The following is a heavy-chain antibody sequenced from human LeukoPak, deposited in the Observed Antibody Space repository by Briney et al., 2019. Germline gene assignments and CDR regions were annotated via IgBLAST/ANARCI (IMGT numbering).Heavy chain of an antibody. Sequence: ASVKVSCKASGGTFSSYAISWVRQAPGQGLEWMGGIIPIFGTANYAQKFQGRATITADKSTSTAYMELSSLRSEDTAVYYCVTMVRGGGWYFDYWGQGTLVTVSS. CDR1: GGTFSSYA. V-gene: IGHV1-69*06. J-gene: IGHJ4*02. D-gene: IGHD3-10*01. CDR2: IIPIFGTA. CDR3: VTMVRGGGWYFDY.